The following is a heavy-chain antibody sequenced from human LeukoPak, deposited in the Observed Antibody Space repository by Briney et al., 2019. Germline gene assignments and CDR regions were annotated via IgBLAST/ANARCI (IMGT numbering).Heavy chain of an antibody. J-gene: IGHJ1*01. CDR3: ARDKAVTTELTQYFQH. V-gene: IGHV1-18*01. CDR1: GYTFTNYG. Sequence: ASVKVSCKASGYTFTNYGVSWVRQAPGQGLEWMGWISAHNGYTNYAQKFQFRVTMTTDTSTSTAYMELRSLTSDDTAVYYCARDKAVTTELTQYFQHWGQGTLVTVSS. D-gene: IGHD4-11*01. CDR2: ISAHNGYT.